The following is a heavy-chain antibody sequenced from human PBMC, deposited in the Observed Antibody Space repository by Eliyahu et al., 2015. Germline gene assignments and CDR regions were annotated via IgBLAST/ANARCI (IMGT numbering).Heavy chain of an antibody. Sequence: QVQLVQSGAEVKKPGASVKVSCKASGYTFTSYYMHWVRQAPGQGLEWMGIINPSGGSTSYAQKFQGRVTMTRDTSTSTVYMELSSLRSEDTAVYYCARDSLWSGYPSHTDYWGQGTLVTVSS. CDR3: ARDSLWSGYPSHTDY. CDR2: INPSGGST. CDR1: GYTFTSYY. J-gene: IGHJ4*02. D-gene: IGHD3-3*01. V-gene: IGHV1-46*01.